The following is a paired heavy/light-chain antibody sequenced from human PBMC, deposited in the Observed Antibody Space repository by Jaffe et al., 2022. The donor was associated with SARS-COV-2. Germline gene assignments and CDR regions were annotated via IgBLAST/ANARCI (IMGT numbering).Heavy chain of an antibody. CDR2: IYYSGTT. Sequence: QVQLQESGPGLVKPSGTLSLTCTVSGGSISGYYWNWIRQPPGKGLEWIGYIYYSGTTKYNPSLEDRVTISVDTSKKQFSLKLSTVTAADTAVYYCAREVEARAVSGALVEFFDIWGRGTLVAVSS. J-gene: IGHJ2*01. CDR3: AREVEARAVSGALVEFFDI. CDR1: GGSISGYY. D-gene: IGHD6-19*01. V-gene: IGHV4-59*01.
Light chain of an antibody. Sequence: DTQVTQSPSSLSASVGDRVTITCRASQSINDYLNWYQQKPGKAPKLLIFGASSLRSGVPSRFSGSGSGTVFTLTISSLQPEDFATYYCQESYRTRTFGQGTKLEIK. CDR1: QSINDY. CDR2: GAS. J-gene: IGKJ2*01. V-gene: IGKV1-39*01. CDR3: QESYRTRT.